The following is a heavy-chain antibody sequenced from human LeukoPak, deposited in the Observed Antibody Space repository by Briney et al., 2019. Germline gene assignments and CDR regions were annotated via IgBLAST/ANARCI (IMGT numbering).Heavy chain of an antibody. Sequence: GGSLRLSCAASGFTFSSYGMNWVRQAPGKGLEWVAVIWYDGSNKYYADSVKGRFTISRDNSKNTLYLQMNSLRAEDTAVYYCARGLQVIYGMDVWGRGTTVTVSS. V-gene: IGHV3-33*01. J-gene: IGHJ6*04. CDR3: ARGLQVIYGMDV. CDR1: GFTFSSYG. CDR2: IWYDGSNK. D-gene: IGHD2-21*01.